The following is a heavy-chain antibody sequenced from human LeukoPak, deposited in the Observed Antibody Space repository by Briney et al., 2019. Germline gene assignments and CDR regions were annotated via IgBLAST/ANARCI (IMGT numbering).Heavy chain of an antibody. CDR1: GFTFSSYG. J-gene: IGHJ4*02. D-gene: IGHD3-22*01. Sequence: GGSLRLSCAASGFTFSSYGMYWVRQAPGKGLEWVAFIRYDGSNKYYADSVKGRFTISRDNSKNTLYLQMNSLRAEDTAVYYRAKTQYYYDSSGYYSNYFDYWGQGTLVTVSS. CDR3: AKTQYYYDSSGYYSNYFDY. CDR2: IRYDGSNK. V-gene: IGHV3-30*02.